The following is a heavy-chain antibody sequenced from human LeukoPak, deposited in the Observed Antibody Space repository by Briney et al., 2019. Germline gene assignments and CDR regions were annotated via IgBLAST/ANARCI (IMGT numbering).Heavy chain of an antibody. CDR3: ASSGWYDRWFDP. CDR1: GGSISSSSYY. J-gene: IGHJ5*02. V-gene: IGHV4-39*07. D-gene: IGHD6-19*01. Sequence: SETLPLTCTVSGGSISSSSYYWGWIRQPPGKGLEWIGSIYYSGSTYYNPSLKSRVTISVDTSKNQFSLKLSSVTAADTAVYYCASSGWYDRWFDPWGQGTLVTVSS. CDR2: IYYSGST.